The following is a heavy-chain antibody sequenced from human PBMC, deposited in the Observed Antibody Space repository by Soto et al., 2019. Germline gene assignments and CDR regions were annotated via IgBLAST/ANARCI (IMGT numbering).Heavy chain of an antibody. Sequence: SETLSLTCTVSGGSISSGGYYWSWIRQHPGKGLEWIGYIYYSGSTYYNPSLKSRVTISVDTSKNQFSLKLSSVTAADTAVYYCARDPFAYRPPDAFDIWGQGTMVTVSS. CDR1: GGSISSGGYY. CDR3: ARDPFAYRPPDAFDI. D-gene: IGHD2-21*01. CDR2: IYYSGST. V-gene: IGHV4-31*03. J-gene: IGHJ3*02.